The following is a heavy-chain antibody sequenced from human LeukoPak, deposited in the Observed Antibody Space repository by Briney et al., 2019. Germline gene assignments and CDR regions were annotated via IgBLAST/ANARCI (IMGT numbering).Heavy chain of an antibody. Sequence: GGSLRLSCAASGFTFSTYAMHWVRQAPGKGLEWVAVISYDGSSEYYADSVKGRFTISRDNSKNTLFLQMISLRAADTAVYYCARDHSMEYGNWFDPWGQGTLVIVSS. CDR3: ARDHSMEYGNWFDP. CDR1: GFTFSTYA. J-gene: IGHJ5*02. CDR2: ISYDGSSE. D-gene: IGHD2/OR15-2a*01. V-gene: IGHV3-30-3*01.